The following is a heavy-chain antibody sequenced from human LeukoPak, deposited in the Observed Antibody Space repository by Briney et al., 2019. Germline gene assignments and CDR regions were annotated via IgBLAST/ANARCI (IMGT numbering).Heavy chain of an antibody. J-gene: IGHJ3*02. CDR2: IYYSGST. CDR3: ARDSGSYSDAFDI. V-gene: IGHV4-31*03. Sequence: MTSETLSLTCNVSGGSIRSGSYYWGWIRQAPGKGLEWIGYIYYSGSTYYNPSLKSRVTISVDTSKNQFSLKLSSVTAADTAVYYCARDSGSYSDAFDIWGQGTMVTVSS. CDR1: GGSIRSGSYY. D-gene: IGHD1-26*01.